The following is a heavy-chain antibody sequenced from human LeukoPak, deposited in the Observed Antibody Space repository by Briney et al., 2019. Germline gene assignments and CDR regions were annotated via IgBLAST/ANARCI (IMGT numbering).Heavy chain of an antibody. CDR2: INPRGGST. V-gene: IGHV1-46*01. D-gene: IGHD3-22*01. CDR1: GYTFSNYY. CDR3: ARKAPYDHSNSSGYYFDY. Sequence: GASVKVSCKASGYTFSNYYMHWVRQAPGQGLEWMGIINPRGGSTNYAQKFQDRISMTRDTSTSTVYMELSSLRSEDTAVYYCARKAPYDHSNSSGYYFDYWGQGTLVTVSS. J-gene: IGHJ4*02.